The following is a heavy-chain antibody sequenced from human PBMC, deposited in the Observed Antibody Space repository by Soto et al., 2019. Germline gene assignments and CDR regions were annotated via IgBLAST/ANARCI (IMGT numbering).Heavy chain of an antibody. V-gene: IGHV1-2*02. D-gene: IGHD6-13*01. Sequence: SVKVSCKASGPTVTDYFINWVRQAPGQGLEWMGWVNPDNGGTVYAQKLQGRLTMARDTPVTTVYMELSGLRSGDTAVYYCARSTQNSASLEFEFWGQGTLCSVSS. CDR2: VNPDNGGT. J-gene: IGHJ4*02. CDR1: GPTVTDYF. CDR3: ARSTQNSASLEFEF.